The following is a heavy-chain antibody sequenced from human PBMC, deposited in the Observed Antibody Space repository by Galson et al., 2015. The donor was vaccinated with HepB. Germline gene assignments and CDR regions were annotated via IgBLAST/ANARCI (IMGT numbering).Heavy chain of an antibody. Sequence: TLSLTCTVSGDSISYGNYYWSWIRQHPGKGLEWIGYIYKTGSTYYDPSLKSRVTISVDTSNNQFSLKLSYVTAADTAFYYCARDRSGYDLGGLDYWGQGILVTVSP. CDR1: GDSISYGNYY. V-gene: IGHV4-31*03. CDR3: ARDRSGYDLGGLDY. J-gene: IGHJ4*02. D-gene: IGHD5-12*01. CDR2: IYKTGST.